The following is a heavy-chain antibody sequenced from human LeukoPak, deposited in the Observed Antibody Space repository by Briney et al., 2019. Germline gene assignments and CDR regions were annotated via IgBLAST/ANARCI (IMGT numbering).Heavy chain of an antibody. Sequence: ASVKVSCEASGGTFSSYAISWVRQAPGQGLEWMGGIIPIFGTANYAQKFQGRVTITADESTSTAYMELSSLRSEDTAVYYCARLHERGVVVVAAGEANFYTHNDYWGQGTLVTVSS. D-gene: IGHD2-15*01. CDR2: IIPIFGTA. CDR1: GGTFSSYA. J-gene: IGHJ4*02. V-gene: IGHV1-69*13. CDR3: ARLHERGVVVVAAGEANFYTHNDY.